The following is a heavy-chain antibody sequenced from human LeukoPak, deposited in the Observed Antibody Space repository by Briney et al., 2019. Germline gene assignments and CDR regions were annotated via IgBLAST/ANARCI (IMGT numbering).Heavy chain of an antibody. V-gene: IGHV3-7*03. J-gene: IGHJ4*02. D-gene: IGHD4-17*01. CDR2: IKQDGSQK. CDR1: GFTFSSYW. CDR3: ARGSTVTTSYFDY. Sequence: PGGSLRLSCAASGFTFSSYWMSWVRQAPGKGLEWVANIKQDGSQKYYVDSVKGRFSISRDNAKNSLYLQMNSLRAEDTAVYYCARGSTVTTSYFDYWGQGTLVTVSS.